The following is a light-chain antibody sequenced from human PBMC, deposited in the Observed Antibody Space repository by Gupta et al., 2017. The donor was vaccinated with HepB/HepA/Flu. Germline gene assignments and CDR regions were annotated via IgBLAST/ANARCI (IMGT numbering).Light chain of an antibody. CDR1: QSVCRY. CDR2: VAS. Sequence: EVVLTQFSATLSLSPGEGTTLSCRASQSVCRYLAWFQQKPGEAPRLLIYVASNQATGIPARFSESESGTDFTLTISSREPEDSAVYYCQRRGNWHLCSFGQGTKVDIK. V-gene: IGKV3-11*01. CDR3: QRRGNWHLCS. J-gene: IGKJ2*04.